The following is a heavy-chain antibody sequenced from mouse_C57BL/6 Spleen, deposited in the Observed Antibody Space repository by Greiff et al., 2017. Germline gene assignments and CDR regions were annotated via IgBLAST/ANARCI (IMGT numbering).Heavy chain of an antibody. V-gene: IGHV1-22*01. D-gene: IGHD2-5*01. J-gene: IGHJ1*03. CDR1: GYTFTDYN. Sequence: EVQLQQSGPELVKPGASVKMSCKASGYTFTDYNMHWVKQSHGKSLEWIGYINPNNGGTSYNQKFKGKATLTVNKSSSTAYMELRSLTSEDSAVYYCARDSKGYWYFDDWGTGTTVTVSS. CDR2: INPNNGGT. CDR3: ARDSKGYWYFDD.